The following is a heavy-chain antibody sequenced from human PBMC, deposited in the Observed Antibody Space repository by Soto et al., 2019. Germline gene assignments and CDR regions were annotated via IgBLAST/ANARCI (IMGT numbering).Heavy chain of an antibody. J-gene: IGHJ3*01. CDR1: WYTCSNDY. CDR2: INPNSDCT. CDR3: ARAPEPAKPEGVDV. D-gene: IGHD2-2*01. Sequence: ASEETSSKASWYTCSNDYIHWVRQSPGQGLKSMGGINPNSDCTKYAPKFQCGVTMTRDTSITTSSLELSRLRSGDTAVYYCARAPEPAKPEGVDVWG. V-gene: IGHV1-2*02.